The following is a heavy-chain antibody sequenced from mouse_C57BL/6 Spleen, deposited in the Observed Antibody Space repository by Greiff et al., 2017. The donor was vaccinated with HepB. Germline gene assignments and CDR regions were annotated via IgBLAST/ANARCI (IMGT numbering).Heavy chain of an antibody. CDR3: TPLYYYGSRYFDV. V-gene: IGHV14-1*01. CDR1: GFNIKDYY. D-gene: IGHD1-1*01. CDR2: IDPEDGDT. J-gene: IGHJ1*03. Sequence: EVQLQQSGAELVRPGASVKLSCTASGFNIKDYYMHWVKQRPEQGLEWIGRIDPEDGDTEYAPKFQGKATMTADTSSNTAYLQLSSLKSEDTAVYYCTPLYYYGSRYFDVWGTGTTVTVSS.